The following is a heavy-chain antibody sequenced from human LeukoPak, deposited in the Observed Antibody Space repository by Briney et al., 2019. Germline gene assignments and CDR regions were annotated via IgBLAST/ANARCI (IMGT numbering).Heavy chain of an antibody. J-gene: IGHJ3*02. CDR3: ARGGEGSGAFDI. V-gene: IGHV3-11*06. D-gene: IGHD5-12*01. Sequence: GGSLRLSCAASGFTFSDYYMSWIRQAPGKGLEWVSYISSSSSYTNYADSVKGRFTISRDNAKNSLYLQMNSLRAGDTAVYYCARGGEGSGAFDIWGQGTMVTVSS. CDR1: GFTFSDYY. CDR2: ISSSSSYT.